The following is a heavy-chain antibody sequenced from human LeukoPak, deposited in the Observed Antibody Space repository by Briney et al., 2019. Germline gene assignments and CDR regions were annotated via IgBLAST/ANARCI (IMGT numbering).Heavy chain of an antibody. CDR1: GFTFSSYW. CDR3: TSRGFGELQKSYNY. D-gene: IGHD3-10*01. CDR2: IRSKANSYAT. Sequence: PGGSLRLSCAASGFTFSSYWMSWVRQASGKGLEWVGRIRSKANSYATEYVASVRGRFTISRDDSKNTAYLQMNSLKTEDTAVYYCTSRGFGELQKSYNYWGQGTLVTVSS. J-gene: IGHJ4*02. V-gene: IGHV3-73*01.